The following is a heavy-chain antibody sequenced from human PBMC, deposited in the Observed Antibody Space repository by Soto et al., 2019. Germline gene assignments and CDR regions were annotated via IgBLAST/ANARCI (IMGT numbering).Heavy chain of an antibody. Sequence: PSETLSLTCTVSGGPISSYYWSWIRQPAGKGLEWIGRIYTSGSTNYNPSLKSRCTMSADTSKNQFSLKLSSVTAADTAVYYCARAVTQLPREGHYFYGMEVWGQGATVTASS. J-gene: IGHJ6*02. D-gene: IGHD6-6*01. CDR3: ARAVTQLPREGHYFYGMEV. CDR2: IYTSGST. V-gene: IGHV4-4*07. CDR1: GGPISSYY.